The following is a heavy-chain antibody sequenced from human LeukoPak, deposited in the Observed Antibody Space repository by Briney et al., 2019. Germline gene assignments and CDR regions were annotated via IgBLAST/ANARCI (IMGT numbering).Heavy chain of an antibody. CDR2: IYYSGST. J-gene: IGHJ4*02. CDR1: GGSISSSSYY. V-gene: IGHV4-61*01. Sequence: KPSETLSLTCTVSGGSISSSSYYWGWIRQPPGKGLEWIGYIYYSGSTTYNPSLKSRVTISIDTSKNQFSLNLSSVTAADTAVYYGARERQLHYFDYWGQGTLVTVSS. CDR3: ARERQLHYFDY. D-gene: IGHD6-6*01.